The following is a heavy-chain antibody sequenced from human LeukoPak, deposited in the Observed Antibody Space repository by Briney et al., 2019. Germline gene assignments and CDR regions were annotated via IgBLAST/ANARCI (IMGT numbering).Heavy chain of an antibody. CDR3: ARCFRGTQRWLQLINPVDY. CDR2: IYPGDSDT. Sequence: TGESLKISCKGSGYSFTSYWIGWVRQMPGKGLEWMGIIYPGDSDTRYSPSFQGQVTISADKPISTAYLQWSSLKASDTAMYYCARCFRGTQRWLQLINPVDYWGQGTLVTVSP. D-gene: IGHD5-24*01. V-gene: IGHV5-51*01. CDR1: GYSFTSYW. J-gene: IGHJ4*02.